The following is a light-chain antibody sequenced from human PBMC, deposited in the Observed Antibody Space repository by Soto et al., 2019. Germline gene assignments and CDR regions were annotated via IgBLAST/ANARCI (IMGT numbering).Light chain of an antibody. Sequence: DIQMTQSPSSLSASVGDRVTITCRASQSITNFLNWYQQKPGKAPNLLIYGVSSLLSGVPLRFSGSGSGTHFTLTISSLEPEDFSTYYCQQSDSFSYTFGRGTRLEMK. J-gene: IGKJ2*01. CDR3: QQSDSFSYT. CDR1: QSITNF. V-gene: IGKV1-39*01. CDR2: GVS.